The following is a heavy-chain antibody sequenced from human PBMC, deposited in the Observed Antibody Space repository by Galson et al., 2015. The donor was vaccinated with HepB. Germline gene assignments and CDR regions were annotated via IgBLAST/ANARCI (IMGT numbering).Heavy chain of an antibody. CDR1: GFTFSSYA. D-gene: IGHD3-22*01. CDR2: ISGSGDNT. CDR3: ARDRVLSENYYDSIRYAFDI. Sequence: SLRLSCAASGFTFSSYAMSWVRQAPGKGLEWVSTISGSGDNTYYADSVKGRFTISRDNSKNTLYLQMNSLRAEDTAVYYCARDRVLSENYYDSIRYAFDIWGQGTMVTVSS. J-gene: IGHJ3*02. V-gene: IGHV3-23*01.